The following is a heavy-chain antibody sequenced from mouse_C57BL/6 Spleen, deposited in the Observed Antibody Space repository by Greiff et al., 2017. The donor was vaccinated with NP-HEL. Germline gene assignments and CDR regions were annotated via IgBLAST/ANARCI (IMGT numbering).Heavy chain of an antibody. D-gene: IGHD1-1*02. CDR1: GFSLTSYG. J-gene: IGHJ3*01. V-gene: IGHV2-5*01. CDR3: AKGDGSFAWFAY. Sequence: VQLQQSGPGLVQPSQSLSITCTVSGFSLTSYGVHWVRQSPGKGLEWMGVIWSGGSTDYNEAFMSRLSITKDNSKSQVFFKMNSLQADDTAIYCCAKGDGSFAWFAYWGQGTLVTVSA. CDR2: IWSGGST.